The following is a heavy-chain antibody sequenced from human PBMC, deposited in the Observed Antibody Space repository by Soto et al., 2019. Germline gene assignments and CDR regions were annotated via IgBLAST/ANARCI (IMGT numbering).Heavy chain of an antibody. J-gene: IGHJ6*02. V-gene: IGHV1-46*01. D-gene: IGHD6-13*01. CDR2: IDPSGGST. Sequence: ASVKVSCKASGYAFTSYYMHWVRQAPGQGLEWMGIIDPSGGSTSYAQKFQGRVTMTRDTSTSTVYMELSSLRSEDTAVYYCATTATPGIAAAGTYYYYYGMDVWGQGTTVTVSS. CDR1: GYAFTSYY. CDR3: ATTATPGIAAAGTYYYYYGMDV.